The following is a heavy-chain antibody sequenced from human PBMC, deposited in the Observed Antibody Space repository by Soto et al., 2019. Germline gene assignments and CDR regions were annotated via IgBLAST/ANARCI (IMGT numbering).Heavy chain of an antibody. CDR3: ARVGLGDYRGMDV. CDR2: MNPGSDSA. J-gene: IGHJ6*02. CDR1: GYIFTNYY. D-gene: IGHD6-19*01. Sequence: GASVKVSCKASGYIFTNYYIHWVRQAPGPGLEWMGIMNPGSDSASYAQKFQGRVTMTRDTSTSTVYMELSSLRSEDTAVYFCARVGLGDYRGMDVWGQGTTVTVSS. V-gene: IGHV1-46*03.